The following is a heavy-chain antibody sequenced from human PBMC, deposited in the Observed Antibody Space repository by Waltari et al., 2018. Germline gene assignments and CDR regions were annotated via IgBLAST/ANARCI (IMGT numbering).Heavy chain of an antibody. Sequence: QVQLQQWGAGLFKPSETLSLTCAVYGGSFSGYYWSWIRQPPGKGLEWIGEINHSGRTNYNPSLKSRVTISVDTSKNQCSLKLRFVTAADTAVYYCARGQKPTYRCVENYYGMDVWGQGTTVTVSS. J-gene: IGHJ6*02. V-gene: IGHV4-34*01. CDR2: INHSGRT. D-gene: IGHD1-26*01. CDR3: ARGQKPTYRCVENYYGMDV. CDR1: GGSFSGYY.